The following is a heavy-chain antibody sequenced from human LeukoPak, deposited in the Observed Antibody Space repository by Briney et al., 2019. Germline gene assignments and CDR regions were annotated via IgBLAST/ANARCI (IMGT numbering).Heavy chain of an antibody. Sequence: SETLSHTCAVYGGSFSGYYWSWIRQPPGKGLEWIGEINHSGSTNYNPSLKSRVTISVDTSKNQFSLKLSSVTAADTAVYYCARGGGQIPAATNFDYWGQGTLVTVSS. V-gene: IGHV4-34*01. CDR2: INHSGST. D-gene: IGHD2-2*01. CDR1: GGSFSGYY. CDR3: ARGGGQIPAATNFDY. J-gene: IGHJ4*02.